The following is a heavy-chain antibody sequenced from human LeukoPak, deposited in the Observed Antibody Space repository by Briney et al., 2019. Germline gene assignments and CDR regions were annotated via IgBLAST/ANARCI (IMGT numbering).Heavy chain of an antibody. V-gene: IGHV3-30*18. D-gene: IGHD2-15*01. CDR2: ISYDGSNK. J-gene: IGHJ1*01. CDR3: AKPLGYCSGGSCWVDFQH. CDR1: GFTFSSYG. Sequence: PGRSLRLSCAASGFTFSSYGMHWVRQAPGKGLEWVAVISYDGSNKYYADSVKGRFTISRDNSKNTLYLQMNSLRAEDTAVYYCAKPLGYCSGGSCWVDFQHWGQGTLVTVSS.